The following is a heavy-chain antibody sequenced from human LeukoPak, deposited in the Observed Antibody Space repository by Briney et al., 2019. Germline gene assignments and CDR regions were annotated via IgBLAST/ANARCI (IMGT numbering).Heavy chain of an antibody. V-gene: IGHV3-21*01. CDR1: GFTFSSYS. CDR3: AREGSYSSSWYDY. D-gene: IGHD6-13*01. CDR2: ISSSSSYI. J-gene: IGHJ4*02. Sequence: GGSLRLSCAASGFTFSSYSMNWVRQAPGKGLEWVSSISSSSSYIYYADSVKVRFTISRDNAKNSLYLQMNSLRAEDTAVYYCAREGSYSSSWYDYWGQGTLVTVSS.